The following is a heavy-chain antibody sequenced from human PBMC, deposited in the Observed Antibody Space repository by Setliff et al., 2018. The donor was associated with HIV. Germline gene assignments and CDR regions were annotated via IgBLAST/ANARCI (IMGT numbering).Heavy chain of an antibody. D-gene: IGHD3-3*01. CDR3: ARAPTLFGVEYYYYFGMDV. CDR1: GYGLIAYA. J-gene: IGHJ6*02. Sequence: GASVKVSCKASGYGLIAYAMNWVRQAPGQRPEWMGWINPGNGNTKYSQKFQGRVTITRVTSASTVYMELSGLRSEDTAVYYCARAPTLFGVEYYYYFGMDVWGQGTTVTVSS. CDR2: INPGNGNT. V-gene: IGHV1-3*01.